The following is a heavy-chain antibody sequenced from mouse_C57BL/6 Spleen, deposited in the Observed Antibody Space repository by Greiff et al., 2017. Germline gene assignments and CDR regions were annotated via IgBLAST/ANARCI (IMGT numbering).Heavy chain of an antibody. CDR2: IYPGDGDT. D-gene: IGHD3-3*01. Sequence: VKLMESGPELVKPGASVKLSCKASGYAFSSSWMKWVKQRPGQGLEWIGRIYPGDGDTNYNGKFKGKATLTADKSSNTAYMQLSSLTTEDSAVYYCAREGPGYYFDYWGQGTTLTVSS. CDR1: GYAFSSSW. J-gene: IGHJ2*01. CDR3: AREGPGYYFDY. V-gene: IGHV1-82*01.